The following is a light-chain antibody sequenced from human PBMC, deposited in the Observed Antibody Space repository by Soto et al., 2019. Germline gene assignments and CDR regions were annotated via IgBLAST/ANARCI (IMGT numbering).Light chain of an antibody. Sequence: EVVLTQSPGTLSLSPGERATLSCRASQSVTNKYLAWYQQKPGQAPRLLIFGSSDRATGIPDRFSGSGSGTDLTLTISSLEPEDFAVYYCQQYGSSPPYTFGQGTKLEI. V-gene: IGKV3-20*01. CDR3: QQYGSSPPYT. CDR2: GSS. CDR1: QSVTNKY. J-gene: IGKJ2*01.